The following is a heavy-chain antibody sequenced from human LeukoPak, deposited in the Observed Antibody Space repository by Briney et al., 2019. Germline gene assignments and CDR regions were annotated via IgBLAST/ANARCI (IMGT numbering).Heavy chain of an antibody. V-gene: IGHV3-23*01. CDR3: AKKPVVTATPGWYFDL. Sequence: PGGSLRLSCAASGFTFSSYAMSWVRQAPGKGLEWVSAISGSGGSTYYADSVKGRFTISRDNSKNTLYLQMNSLRAEDTAVYYCAKKPVVTATPGWYFDLWGRGTLVTVSS. J-gene: IGHJ2*01. CDR2: ISGSGGST. D-gene: IGHD2-21*02. CDR1: GFTFSSYA.